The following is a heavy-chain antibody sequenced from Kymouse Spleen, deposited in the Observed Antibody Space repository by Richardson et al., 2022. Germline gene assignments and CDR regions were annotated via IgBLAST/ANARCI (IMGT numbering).Heavy chain of an antibody. V-gene: IGHV4-39*01. Sequence: QLQLQESGPGLVKPSETLSLTCTVSGGSISSSSYYWGWIRQPPGKGLEWIGSIYYSGSTYYNPSLKSRVTISVDTSKNQFSLKLSSVTAADTAVYYCARQGDSSSSRHFQHWGQGTLVTVSS. CDR1: GGSISSSSYY. D-gene: IGHD6-6*01. J-gene: IGHJ1*01. CDR3: ARQGDSSSSRHFQH. CDR2: IYYSGST.